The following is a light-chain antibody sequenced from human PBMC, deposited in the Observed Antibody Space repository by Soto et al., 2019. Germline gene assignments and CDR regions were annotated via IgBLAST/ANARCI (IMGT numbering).Light chain of an antibody. CDR3: QQYNSS. CDR2: KAS. J-gene: IGKJ3*01. CDR1: QSISTW. V-gene: IGKV1-5*03. Sequence: DMQMTQYPYTLSASVVDRVTITCRATQSISTWLAWYQQKPGEAPKLLIYKASHLEDGVPTRFSGSGSGTEFTLTIRSLQPDDLATYHCQQYNSSFGPGTKVDIK.